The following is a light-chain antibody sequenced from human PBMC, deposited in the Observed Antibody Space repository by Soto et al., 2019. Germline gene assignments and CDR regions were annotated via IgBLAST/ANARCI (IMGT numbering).Light chain of an antibody. CDR2: EVV. J-gene: IGLJ1*01. V-gene: IGLV2-8*01. CDR3: NSYAGSNTNV. CDR1: KSDIGVYDF. Sequence: LTHPPFASDSPGQSVSISCTGTKSDIGVYDFVSWYQQHPGKGPRLIIYEVVQRPSGVSGGCSGSMSGHTDSLTVYALQAADEADYCVNSYAGSNTNVFGSGTKGT.